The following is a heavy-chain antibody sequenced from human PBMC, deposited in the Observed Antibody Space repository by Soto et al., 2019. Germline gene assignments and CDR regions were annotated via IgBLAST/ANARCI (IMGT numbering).Heavy chain of an antibody. Sequence: SETMSLTCTVSGGSVSSGSYYWSWIRQPPGKGLEWIGYIYYSGSTNYNPSLKSRVTISVDTSKNQFSLKLSSVTAADTAVYYCAREYSSSSSFDYWGQGTLVTVSS. CDR2: IYYSGST. J-gene: IGHJ4*02. D-gene: IGHD6-6*01. V-gene: IGHV4-61*01. CDR1: GGSVSSGSYY. CDR3: AREYSSSSSFDY.